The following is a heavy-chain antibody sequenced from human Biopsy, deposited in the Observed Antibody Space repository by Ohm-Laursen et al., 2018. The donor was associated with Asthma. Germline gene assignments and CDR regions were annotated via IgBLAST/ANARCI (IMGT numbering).Heavy chain of an antibody. D-gene: IGHD3-10*01. J-gene: IGHJ6*02. CDR3: ARWGIQGVRFWGMDV. Sequence: TLSLTCTVSGGSVSSGGYYWTWIRQHPGKGLEWIGYIYYTGSTDYNPSLKSRVTISLDTSKNQFSLTLRSVTAADTAVYYCARWGIQGVRFWGMDVWGQGTTVTVSS. V-gene: IGHV4-31*03. CDR2: IYYTGST. CDR1: GGSVSSGGYY.